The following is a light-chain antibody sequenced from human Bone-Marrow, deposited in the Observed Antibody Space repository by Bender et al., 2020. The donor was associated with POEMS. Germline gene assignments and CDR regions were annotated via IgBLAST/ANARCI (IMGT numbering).Light chain of an antibody. CDR1: SSDVGGYNF. CDR3: SSYAGRSVV. J-gene: IGLJ2*01. CDR2: DVT. V-gene: IGLV2-8*01. Sequence: QSALTQPPSASGSPGQSVTISCTGTSSDVGGYNFVSWYQQHPGKAPKLMIYDVTKRPSGVPDRFSGSKSGNTASLTVSGLQAADEGDYYCSSYAGRSVVFGGGTRLTVL.